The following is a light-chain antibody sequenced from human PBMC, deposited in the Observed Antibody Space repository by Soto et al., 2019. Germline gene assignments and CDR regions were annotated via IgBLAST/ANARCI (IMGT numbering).Light chain of an antibody. V-gene: IGKV1-5*03. CDR1: QSVDTC. CDR2: KAS. CDR3: HQFYRSPWT. J-gene: IGKJ1*01. Sequence: DIQMTQSPSALSASVGDTVTITCRASQSVDTCLAWYQQKPGKAPHLLIYKASRLETGVPSGFNGSGSVTDYPLTITGLQLDDFATYYCHQFYRSPWTFGQGTKVEI.